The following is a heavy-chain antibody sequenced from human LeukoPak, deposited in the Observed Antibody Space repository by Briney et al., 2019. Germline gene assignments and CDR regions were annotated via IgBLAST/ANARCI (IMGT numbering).Heavy chain of an antibody. D-gene: IGHD6-13*01. CDR1: GYTFTAYF. CDR2: VNPNSGGT. J-gene: IGHJ4*02. CDR3: TKGGRIAAAGTDAPKFDY. V-gene: IGHV1-2*02. Sequence: ASVKVSCKASGYTFTAYFLHWVRQAPGQGLEWMGWVNPNSGGTNCAQKFQGRVTVTRDTSISTVYMELSRLISDDTAVYYCTKGGRIAAAGTDAPKFDYWGQGTLVTVSS.